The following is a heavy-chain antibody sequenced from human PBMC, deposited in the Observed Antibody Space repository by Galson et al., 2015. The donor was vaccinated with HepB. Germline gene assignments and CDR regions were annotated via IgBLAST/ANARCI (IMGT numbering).Heavy chain of an antibody. D-gene: IGHD3-16*01. CDR2: ISAYNGNT. J-gene: IGHJ4*02. V-gene: IGHV1-18*04. Sequence: SVTVSCKASGSTFTSYGISWVRQAPGQGLEWMGWISAYNGNTNYAQKLQGRVTMTTDTSTSTAYMELRSLRSEDTAAYYCARVRISFGGVWDYWGQGTLVTVSS. CDR1: GSTFTSYG. CDR3: ARVRISFGGVWDY.